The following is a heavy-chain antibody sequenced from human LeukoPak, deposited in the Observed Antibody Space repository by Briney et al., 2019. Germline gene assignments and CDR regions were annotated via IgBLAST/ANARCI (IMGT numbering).Heavy chain of an antibody. CDR3: ARMTVVAGRDI. J-gene: IGHJ3*02. D-gene: IGHD3-22*01. Sequence: GGSLRLSCVASGFTFGTYWMHWVRQAPGKGLVWVSGIISDGSSTTYADSVKGRFTISRDNAKNTLYLQMNSLKAENTAVYYCARMTVVAGRDIWGQGTIVTVSS. CDR1: GFTFGTYW. V-gene: IGHV3-74*01. CDR2: IISDGSST.